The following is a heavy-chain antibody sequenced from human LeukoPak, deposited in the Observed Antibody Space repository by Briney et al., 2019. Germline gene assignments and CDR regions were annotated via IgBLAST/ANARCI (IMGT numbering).Heavy chain of an antibody. CDR2: INQDGSET. CDR1: GFRFGGFW. Sequence: GGSLRLSCEASGFRFGGFWINWVRQAPGNGPERVANINQDGSETLYVDSVKGRFTISRDNATNSLYLQMNSLRVKETAVYYCTRDVREAYDIWGHGAMVTVSS. D-gene: IGHD3-16*01. J-gene: IGHJ3*02. CDR3: TRDVREAYDI. V-gene: IGHV3-7*01.